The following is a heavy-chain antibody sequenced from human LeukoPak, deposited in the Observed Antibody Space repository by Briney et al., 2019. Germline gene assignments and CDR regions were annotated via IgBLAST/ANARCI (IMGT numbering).Heavy chain of an antibody. Sequence: GGSLRLSCAASGFTFSSYEMNWVRQAPGKGLEWVSYISSSGSTIYYADSVKGRFTISRDNAKNSLYLQMNSLRAEDTAVYYCARGAYFDWLSAFDYWGQGTLVTVSS. J-gene: IGHJ4*02. CDR1: GFTFSSYE. CDR3: ARGAYFDWLSAFDY. V-gene: IGHV3-48*03. D-gene: IGHD3-9*01. CDR2: ISSSGSTI.